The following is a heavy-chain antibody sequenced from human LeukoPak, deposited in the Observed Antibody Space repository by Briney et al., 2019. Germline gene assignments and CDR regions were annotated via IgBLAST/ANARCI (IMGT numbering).Heavy chain of an antibody. D-gene: IGHD2-21*01. CDR2: ITNSGGSP. Sequence: GGSLRLSCAASGFTFNNYAMSWVRQAPGKGLEWVSAITNSGGSPYYADSVKGRFTISRDNSKNTVYLQMNSLRAEDTAVYFCAKSREVIVIFEAFDMWGQGTMVTVSS. CDR3: AKSREVIVIFEAFDM. J-gene: IGHJ3*02. CDR1: GFTFNNYA. V-gene: IGHV3-23*01.